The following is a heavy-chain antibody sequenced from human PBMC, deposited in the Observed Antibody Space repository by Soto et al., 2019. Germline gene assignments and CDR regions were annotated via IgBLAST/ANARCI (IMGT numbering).Heavy chain of an antibody. CDR1: GYDFKTNW. CDR3: ARLPRDCNKTSCYYADH. Sequence: GESLKISCSGSGYDFKTNWFGWVRQLPGKGLEWVGIMYPGDSDTRYNPSLQGHVTLSADVTVSTAFLQWRSLKTSDTGMYFCARLPRDCNKTSCYYADHWGHGTQVTVSS. D-gene: IGHD2-2*01. V-gene: IGHV5-51*01. J-gene: IGHJ4*01. CDR2: MYPGDSDT.